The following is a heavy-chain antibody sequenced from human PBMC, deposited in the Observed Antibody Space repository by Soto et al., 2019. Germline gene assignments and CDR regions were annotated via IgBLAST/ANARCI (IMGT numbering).Heavy chain of an antibody. V-gene: IGHV1-3*05. D-gene: IGHD3-16*02. Sequence: QVQLVQSGAEEKKPGASVNVSCKASGYTCTNYAMHWVRQALGQRPEWMGWINAGNGNTKYSQKFQGRLTITRDTSASTAYIELSIMRSEDTAVYYCAIGFPLWFDPWGQGSLVTVSS. J-gene: IGHJ5*02. CDR1: GYTCTNYA. CDR3: AIGFPLWFDP. CDR2: INAGNGNT.